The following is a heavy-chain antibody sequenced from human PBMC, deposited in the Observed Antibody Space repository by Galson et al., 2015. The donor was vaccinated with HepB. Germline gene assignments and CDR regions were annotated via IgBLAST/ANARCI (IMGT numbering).Heavy chain of an antibody. D-gene: IGHD3-16*02. CDR2: IYWDDDK. CDR3: AHSRIRTNAREHVWGSYHPFDY. Sequence: PALVKPTQTLTLTCTFSGFSLSTSGVGVGWIRQPPGKALEWLALIYWDDDKRYSPSLKSRLTITKDTSKNQVVLTMTNMDPVDTATYYCAHSRIRTNAREHVWGSYHPFDYWGQGTLVTVSS. J-gene: IGHJ4*02. CDR1: GFSLSTSGVG. V-gene: IGHV2-5*02.